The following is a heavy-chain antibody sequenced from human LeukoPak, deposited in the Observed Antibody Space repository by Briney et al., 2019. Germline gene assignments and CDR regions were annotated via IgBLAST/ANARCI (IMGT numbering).Heavy chain of an antibody. J-gene: IGHJ5*02. Sequence: GGSLRLSCAASGFTFSTYWMTWVRQAPGKGLEWVANIKQDGSEKYYVDSVKGRFTISRDNAKNSLYLQMNSLRAEDTALYHCARDLSGFGDSYVHNWFDPWGQGTLVTVSS. V-gene: IGHV3-7*03. CDR3: ARDLSGFGDSYVHNWFDP. CDR2: IKQDGSEK. CDR1: GFTFSTYW. D-gene: IGHD3-16*01.